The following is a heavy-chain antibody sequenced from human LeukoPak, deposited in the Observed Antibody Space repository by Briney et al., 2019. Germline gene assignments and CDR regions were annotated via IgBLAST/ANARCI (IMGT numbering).Heavy chain of an antibody. CDR1: GGSMSSYY. V-gene: IGHV4-59*08. CDR2: IYYSGST. J-gene: IGHJ4*02. Sequence: SETLSLTCTVSGGSMSSYYWSWIRQPPGKGLEWIGYIYYSGSTNYNPSLKSRVTVSVDTSKNQFSLNLSSVTAADTAVYYCARHKISGRSSYFDYWGRGTLVTVSS. CDR3: ARHKISGRSSYFDY. D-gene: IGHD6-6*01.